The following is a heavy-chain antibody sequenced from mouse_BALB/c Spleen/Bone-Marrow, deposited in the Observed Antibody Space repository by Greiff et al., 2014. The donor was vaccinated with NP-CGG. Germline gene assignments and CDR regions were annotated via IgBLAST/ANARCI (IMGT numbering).Heavy chain of an antibody. V-gene: IGHV5-6*02. J-gene: IGHJ1*01. CDR2: INTDGSST. Sequence: EVKLVESGGDLVKPGGSLKLSCAASGFTFSSYGMSWVRQTPDKRLEWVATINTDGSSTYYPDSVKGRFIISRDNAKNTLYLQMSSLKSEDTAMYYCARRGYGNSYWYFSVWGAGTTVTVSS. CDR1: GFTFSSYG. D-gene: IGHD2-10*02. CDR3: ARRGYGNSYWYFSV.